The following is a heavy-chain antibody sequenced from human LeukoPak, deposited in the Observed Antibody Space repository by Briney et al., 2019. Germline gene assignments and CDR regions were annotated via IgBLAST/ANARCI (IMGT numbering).Heavy chain of an antibody. V-gene: IGHV3-23*01. J-gene: IGHJ4*02. CDR3: ACSVYYDFWSGYSPFDY. CDR1: GFTFSSYA. Sequence: GGSLRLSCAASGFTFSSYAMSWVRQAPGKGLEWVSAISGSGGSTYYADSVKGRFTISRDNSKNTLYLQMNSLRAEDTAVYYCACSVYYDFWSGYSPFDYWGQGTLVTVSS. D-gene: IGHD3-3*01. CDR2: ISGSGGST.